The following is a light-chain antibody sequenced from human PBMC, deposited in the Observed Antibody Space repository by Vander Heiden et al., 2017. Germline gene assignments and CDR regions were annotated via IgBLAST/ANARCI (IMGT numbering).Light chain of an antibody. CDR2: GAS. CDR3: QQYNNWPRT. Sequence: EIVLTQPPATLSVSPGDRSTLSCRAIQSVSSNLAGYRQKPCQAPRLLMYGASTRAIGIPARFSGSGAGTEFTLIISSLQSEDFAVYYCQQYNNWPRTFGQGTKVDIK. CDR1: QSVSSN. J-gene: IGKJ1*01. V-gene: IGKV3-15*01.